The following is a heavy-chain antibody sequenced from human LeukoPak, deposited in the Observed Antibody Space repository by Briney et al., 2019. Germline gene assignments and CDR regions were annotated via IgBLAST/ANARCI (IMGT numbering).Heavy chain of an antibody. CDR1: GFTFNSYW. V-gene: IGHV3-74*01. CDR2: VNGDGSDT. D-gene: IGHD6-13*01. CDR3: VRASSTTAAGLFDY. J-gene: IGHJ4*02. Sequence: GGSLRLSCAASGFTFNSYWLHWVRQAPGKGLVWVSRVNGDGSDTSYADSVKGRFIISRDNSKNTLYLQMNSLRADDTAVYYCVRASSTTAAGLFDYWGQGTLVTVSS.